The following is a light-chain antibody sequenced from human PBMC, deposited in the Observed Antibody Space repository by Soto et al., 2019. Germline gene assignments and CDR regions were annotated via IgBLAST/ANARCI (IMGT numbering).Light chain of an antibody. Sequence: EIVLTQSPGTLSLSPGERATLSCRASQSVSSSYLAWYQQKPGQAPRLLIFAASSRATGIPDRFSGSGSGTDFPLTISRLEPEDFAFYYWQQYGSSPPYTFGQGTQLEIK. CDR1: QSVSSSY. J-gene: IGKJ2*01. CDR2: AAS. V-gene: IGKV3-20*01. CDR3: QQYGSSPPYT.